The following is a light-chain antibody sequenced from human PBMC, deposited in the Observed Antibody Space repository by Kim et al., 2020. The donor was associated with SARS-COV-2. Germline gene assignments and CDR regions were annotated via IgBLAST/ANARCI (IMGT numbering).Light chain of an antibody. CDR1: QGISSS. CDR3: QQFNSYPLT. J-gene: IGKJ4*01. Sequence: AIQLTQSPSSLSASVGDRVTITCRASQGISSSLAWYQQKPGKAPNLLIYDASSLESGVPSRFSGSGSGTDFTLTISSLHPEDFATYYCQQFNSYPLTFGGGTKLKI. V-gene: IGKV1-13*02. CDR2: DAS.